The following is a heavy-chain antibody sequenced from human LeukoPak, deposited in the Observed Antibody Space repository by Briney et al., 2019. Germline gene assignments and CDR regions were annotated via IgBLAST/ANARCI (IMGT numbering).Heavy chain of an antibody. V-gene: IGHV3-30*04. CDR1: GFTFSAYA. J-gene: IGHJ3*02. CDR2: ISYDGSNK. D-gene: IGHD5-18*01. CDR3: ARGGHSYGYYDAFDI. Sequence: GGSLRLSCAASGFTFSAYAMHWVRQAPGKGPERVALISYDGSNKYYADSVKGRFTISRDNSKNTLYLQMNSLRDEDTAVYYCARGGHSYGYYDAFDIWGQGTMVTVSS.